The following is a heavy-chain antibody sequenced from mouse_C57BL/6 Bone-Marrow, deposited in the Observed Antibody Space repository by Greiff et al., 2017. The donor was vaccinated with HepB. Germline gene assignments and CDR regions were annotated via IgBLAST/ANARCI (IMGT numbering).Heavy chain of an antibody. D-gene: IGHD2-2*01. CDR2: INSDGGST. V-gene: IGHV5-2*01. CDR1: EYEFPSHD. Sequence: EVNVVESGGGLVQPGESLKLSCESNEYEFPSHDMSWVRKTPEKRLELVAAINSDGGSTYYPDTMERRFIISRDNTKKTLYLQMISLRSEDTALYYCARHEFGSYAMDYWGQGTSVTVSS. CDR3: ARHEFGSYAMDY. J-gene: IGHJ4*01.